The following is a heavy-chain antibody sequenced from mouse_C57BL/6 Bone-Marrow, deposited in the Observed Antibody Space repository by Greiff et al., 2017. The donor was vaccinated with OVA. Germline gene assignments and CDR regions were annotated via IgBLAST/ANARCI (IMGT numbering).Heavy chain of an antibody. V-gene: IGHV5-4*03. CDR1: GFTFSSYA. J-gene: IGHJ3*01. Sequence: EVKLEESGGGLVKPGGSLKLSCAASGFTFSSYAMSWVRQTPEKRLEWVATISDGGSYTYYPDNVKGRFTISRHNAKNNLYLQMSHLKSEDTAMYYCARTGTAWFAYWGQGTLVTVSA. CDR3: ARTGTAWFAY. CDR2: ISDGGSYT. D-gene: IGHD4-1*01.